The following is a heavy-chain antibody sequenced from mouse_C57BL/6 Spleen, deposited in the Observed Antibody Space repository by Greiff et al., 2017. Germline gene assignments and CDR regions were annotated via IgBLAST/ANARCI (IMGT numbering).Heavy chain of an antibody. Sequence: DVMLVESGGGLVKPGGSLKLSCAASGFTFSDYGMHWVRQAPEKGLEWVAYISSGSSTIYYADTVKGRFTISRDNAKNTLFLQMTSLRSEDTAMYYCARGGLRRGYAMDYWGQGTSVTVSS. V-gene: IGHV5-17*01. J-gene: IGHJ4*01. D-gene: IGHD2-4*01. CDR2: ISSGSSTI. CDR3: ARGGLRRGYAMDY. CDR1: GFTFSDYG.